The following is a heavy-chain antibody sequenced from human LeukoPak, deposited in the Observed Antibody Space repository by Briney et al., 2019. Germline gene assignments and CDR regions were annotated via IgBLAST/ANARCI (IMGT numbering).Heavy chain of an antibody. D-gene: IGHD2-2*01. V-gene: IGHV3-20*04. J-gene: IGHJ3*02. CDR2: INWNGGST. CDR3: ASRYCSSTSCYEKNAFDI. CDR1: GFTFSSYA. Sequence: GGSLRLSCAASGFTFSSYAMSWVRQAPGKGLEWVSGINWNGGSTGYADSVKGRFTISRDNAKNSLYLQMNSLRAEDTALYYCASRYCSSTSCYEKNAFDIWGQGTMVTVSS.